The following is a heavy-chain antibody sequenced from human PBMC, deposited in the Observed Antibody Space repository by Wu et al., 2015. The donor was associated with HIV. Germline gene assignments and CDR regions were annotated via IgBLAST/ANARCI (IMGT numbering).Heavy chain of an antibody. D-gene: IGHD6-13*01. Sequence: QAPGQGLEWMGGIIPIFGTANYAQKFQGRVTITTDESTSTAYMELSSLRSEDTAVYYCARETIPGYSSSWYGYWGQGTLVTVSS. J-gene: IGHJ4*02. V-gene: IGHV1-69*05. CDR2: IIPIFGTA. CDR3: ARETIPGYSSSWYGY.